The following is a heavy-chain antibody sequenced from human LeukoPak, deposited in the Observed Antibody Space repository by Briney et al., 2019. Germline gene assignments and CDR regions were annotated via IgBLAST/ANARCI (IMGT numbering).Heavy chain of an antibody. V-gene: IGHV3-7*01. J-gene: IGHJ4*02. CDR1: GFSFSSYW. CDR2: INPHGSEK. CDR3: ARSGY. Sequence: PGGSLRLSCTASGFSFSSYWMNWVRQAPGKGLEWVANINPHGSEKNYVDSVKGRFTISRDRTKNSLFLQMNNLRAEDTAVYYCARSGYWGQGILVTVSS. D-gene: IGHD1-26*01.